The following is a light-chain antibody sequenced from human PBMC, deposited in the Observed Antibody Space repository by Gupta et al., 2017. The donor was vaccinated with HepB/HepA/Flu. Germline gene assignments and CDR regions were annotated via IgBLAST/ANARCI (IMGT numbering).Light chain of an antibody. CDR1: HSDVGAYNY. CDR2: DVT. J-gene: IGLJ1*01. V-gene: IGLV2-14*03. CDR3: NADTNGANYV. Sequence: ALTQPASVSESPRQSITISCTGTHSDVGAYNYVSWFQQHPGKAPKLIIYDVTNRPSGVSDRFSGSKSGNTASLSISGLQAEDEDDYYCNADTNGANYVFGTGTKVTVL.